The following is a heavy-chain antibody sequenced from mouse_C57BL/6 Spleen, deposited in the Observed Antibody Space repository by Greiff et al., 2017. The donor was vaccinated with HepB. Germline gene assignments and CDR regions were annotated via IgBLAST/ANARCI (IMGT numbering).Heavy chain of an antibody. D-gene: IGHD1-1*01. CDR2: INPSNGGT. Sequence: QVQLQQPGTELVKPGASVKLSCKASGYTFTSYWMHWVKQRPGQGLEWIGNINPSNGGTNYNEKFKSKATLTVDKSSSTAYMQLSSLTSEDSAVYYCARDGTTVVATYWYFDVWGTGTTVTVSS. J-gene: IGHJ1*03. CDR1: GYTFTSYW. CDR3: ARDGTTVVATYWYFDV. V-gene: IGHV1-53*01.